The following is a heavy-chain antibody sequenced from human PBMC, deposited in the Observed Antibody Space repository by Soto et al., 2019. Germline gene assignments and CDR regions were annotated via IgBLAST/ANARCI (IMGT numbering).Heavy chain of an antibody. V-gene: IGHV1-18*04. CDR2: ISAYNGNT. J-gene: IGHJ5*02. D-gene: IGHD3-3*01. CDR1: GYTFTSYG. CDR3: ARHHYDFWSGYYGWFDP. Sequence: ASVKVSCKASGYTFTSYGISWVRQAPGQGLEWMGWISAYNGNTNYAQKLQGRVTMTTDTSTSTAYMELRSLRSDDTAVYYCARHHYDFWSGYYGWFDPWGQGTLVTVSS.